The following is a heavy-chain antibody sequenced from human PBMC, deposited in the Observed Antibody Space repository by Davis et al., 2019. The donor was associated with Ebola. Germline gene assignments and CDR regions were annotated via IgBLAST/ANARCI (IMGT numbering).Heavy chain of an antibody. V-gene: IGHV3-30*02. D-gene: IGHD3-22*01. CDR1: GFTFSSYG. CDR2: IRYDGSNK. CDR3: AKQLDSSGYSPFDY. Sequence: PGGSLRLSCAASGFTFSSYGMHWVRQAPGKGLEWVAFIRYDGSNKYYADSVKGRFTISRDNSKNTLYLQMNSLRAEDTAVYYCAKQLDSSGYSPFDYWGQGTLVTVSS. J-gene: IGHJ4*02.